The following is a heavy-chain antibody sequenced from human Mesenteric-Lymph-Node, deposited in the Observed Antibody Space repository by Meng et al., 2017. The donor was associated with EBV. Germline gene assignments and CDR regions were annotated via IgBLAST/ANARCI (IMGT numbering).Heavy chain of an antibody. CDR1: GYTFTSYG. D-gene: IGHD6-19*01. J-gene: IGHJ4*02. CDR3: ARGPQQWLADY. CDR2: ISAYNGNT. Sequence: VQLVQSGAEVRKPGASVKVSCKASGYTFTSYGFSWVRQAPGQGLEWMGWISAYNGNTDYAQKFQDRVTLTTDTSTSTAYMELRSLRSDDTAVYYCARGPQQWLADYWGQGTLVTVSS. V-gene: IGHV1-18*01.